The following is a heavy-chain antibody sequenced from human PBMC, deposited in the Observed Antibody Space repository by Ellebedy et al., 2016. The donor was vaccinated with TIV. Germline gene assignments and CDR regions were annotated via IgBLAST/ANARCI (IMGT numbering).Heavy chain of an antibody. V-gene: IGHV3-7*01. CDR3: ARADQTGTTLGY. Sequence: GESLKIPCAAPGFSLSGYWMSWVRQAPGKGLEWVAHIKQDGSEKYYVDSVKGRFTISRDNAKNSLYLQMISLRAEDTAVYFCARADQTGTTLGYWGQGTLVTVSS. CDR2: IKQDGSEK. D-gene: IGHD1-1*01. CDR1: GFSLSGYW. J-gene: IGHJ4*02.